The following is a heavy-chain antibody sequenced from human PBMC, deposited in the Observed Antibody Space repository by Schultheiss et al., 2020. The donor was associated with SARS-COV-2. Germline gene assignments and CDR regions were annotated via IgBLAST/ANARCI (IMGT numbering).Heavy chain of an antibody. V-gene: IGHV3-30*18. CDR2: ISYDGSNK. D-gene: IGHD2-2*01. J-gene: IGHJ1*01. Sequence: GGSLRLSCAASGFTFSNAWMSWVRQAPGKGLEWVAVISYDGSNKYYADSVKGRFTISRDNSKNTLYLQMNSLRAEDTAVYYCAKDSTIVVVPAATFQHWGQGTLVTVSS. CDR1: GFTFSNAW. CDR3: AKDSTIVVVPAATFQH.